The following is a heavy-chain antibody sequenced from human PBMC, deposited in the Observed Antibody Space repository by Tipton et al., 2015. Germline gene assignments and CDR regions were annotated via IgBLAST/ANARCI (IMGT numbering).Heavy chain of an antibody. CDR2: IFHSGST. V-gene: IGHV4-61*08. CDR1: GDSISSGGYF. D-gene: IGHD3-22*01. J-gene: IGHJ5*02. CDR3: ARGGAGYYYDSVGYLS. Sequence: LRLSCTVSGDSISSGGYFWGWIRQPPGKGLEWIGYIFHSGSTSYNPSLRSRVFISIDTSKNQFSLKLNSVTAADTAVYYCARGGAGYYYDSVGYLSWGQGTLVTVSS.